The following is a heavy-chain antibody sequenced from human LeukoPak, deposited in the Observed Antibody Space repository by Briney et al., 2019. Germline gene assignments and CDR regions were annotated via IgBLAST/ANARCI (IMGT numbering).Heavy chain of an antibody. V-gene: IGHV6-1*01. D-gene: IGHD1-26*01. CDR1: GDSVSSNSAT. CDR3: ARVSSPWSPRDAFDI. CDR2: TYYKSKWYN. J-gene: IGHJ3*02. Sequence: SQTLSLTCAISGDSVSSNSATWNWIRQSPWRDLEWLGRTYYKSKWYNDYAVSVKSRITINSDTSKNQFSLQLNSVPPEDTAVYYCARVSSPWSPRDAFDIWGQGTVVTVSS.